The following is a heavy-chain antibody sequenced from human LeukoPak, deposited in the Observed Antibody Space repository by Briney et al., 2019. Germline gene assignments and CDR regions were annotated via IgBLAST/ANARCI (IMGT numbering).Heavy chain of an antibody. V-gene: IGHV3-48*01. CDR1: GFTFSSYS. Sequence: GGSLRLSCAASGFTFSSYSMNWVRQAPGKGLEWISYIGIGSGNTKYADSVKGRFTISGDKAKNSVYLQMNSLRVEDTAVYYCARDTKYAFDNWGQGTLVTVSS. CDR3: ARDTKYAFDN. D-gene: IGHD2-2*01. CDR2: IGIGSGNT. J-gene: IGHJ4*02.